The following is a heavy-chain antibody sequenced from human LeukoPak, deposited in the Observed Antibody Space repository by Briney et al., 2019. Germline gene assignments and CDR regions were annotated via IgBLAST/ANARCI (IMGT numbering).Heavy chain of an antibody. Sequence: SVKVSCKASGGTFSSYAISWVRQAPGQGLEWMGGIIPIFGTANYAQKFQGRVTITADESTSTAYMELSSLRSEDTAVYYCARGSYDFWSGFPEPRTPYYFDYWGQGTLVTVSS. CDR1: GGTFSSYA. V-gene: IGHV1-69*13. CDR3: ARGSYDFWSGFPEPRTPYYFDY. J-gene: IGHJ4*02. D-gene: IGHD3-3*01. CDR2: IIPIFGTA.